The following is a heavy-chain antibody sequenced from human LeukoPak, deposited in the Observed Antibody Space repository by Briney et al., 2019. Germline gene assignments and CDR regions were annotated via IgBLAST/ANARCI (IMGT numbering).Heavy chain of an antibody. V-gene: IGHV4-59*12. J-gene: IGHJ4*02. CDR3: AREGVAAAGLY. CDR1: GGSISSYY. CDR2: IYHSGST. D-gene: IGHD6-13*01. Sequence: PSETLSLTCTVSGGSISSYYWSWIRQPPGKGLEWIGYIYHSGSTYYNPSLKSRVTISVDRSKNQFSLKLSSVTAADTAVYYCAREGVAAAGLYWGQGTLVTVSS.